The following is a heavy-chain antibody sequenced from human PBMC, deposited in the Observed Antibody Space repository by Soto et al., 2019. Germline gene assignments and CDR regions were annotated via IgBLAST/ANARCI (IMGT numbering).Heavy chain of an antibody. CDR3: ARDFGVGSGYYLNYYYGMDV. CDR2: IYYSGST. Sequence: PSETLSLTCTVSGGSISSGGYYWSWIRQHPGKGLEWIGYIYYSGSTYYNPSLKSRVTISVDTSKNQFSLKLSSVTAADTAVYYCARDFGVGSGYYLNYYYGMDVWGQGTTVTVSS. V-gene: IGHV4-31*03. CDR1: GGSISSGGYY. J-gene: IGHJ6*02. D-gene: IGHD3-3*01.